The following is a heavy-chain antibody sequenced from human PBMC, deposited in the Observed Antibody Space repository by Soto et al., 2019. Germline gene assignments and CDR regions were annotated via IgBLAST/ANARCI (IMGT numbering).Heavy chain of an antibody. D-gene: IGHD3-16*01. Sequence: QVQLVESGGGVVQPGRSLRLSCAASGFTFSSYGMHWVRQAPGKGLEWVAVIWYDGSNKYYADSVKGRFTISRDNSKNTLYLQMNSLRAEDTAVYYCARVQVGAASPDYWGQGTLVTVSS. CDR1: GFTFSSYG. V-gene: IGHV3-33*01. CDR3: ARVQVGAASPDY. J-gene: IGHJ4*02. CDR2: IWYDGSNK.